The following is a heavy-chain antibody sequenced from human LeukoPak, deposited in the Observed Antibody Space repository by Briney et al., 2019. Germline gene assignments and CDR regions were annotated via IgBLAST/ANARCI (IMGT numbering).Heavy chain of an antibody. CDR1: GFTFSSYW. CDR2: INSDGSST. V-gene: IGHV3-74*01. CDR3: AGHFGAWHYFDY. D-gene: IGHD3-3*01. Sequence: GGSLRLSCAASGFTFSSYWMHWVRQAPGKGLVWVSRINSDGSSTSYADSVKGRFTISRDNSKNTLYLQMNSLRGEDTAVYYCAGHFGAWHYFDYWGQGTLVTVSS. J-gene: IGHJ4*02.